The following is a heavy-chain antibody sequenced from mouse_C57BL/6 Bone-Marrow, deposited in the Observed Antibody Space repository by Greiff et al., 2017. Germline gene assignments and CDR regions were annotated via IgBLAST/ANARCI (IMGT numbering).Heavy chain of an antibody. CDR1: GYAFSSSW. Sequence: QVQLKQSGPELVKPGASVKISCKASGYAFSSSWMNWVKQRPGKGLEWIGRIYPGDGDTNYNGKFKGKATLTADKSSSTAYMHLSSLTSEDSAVYFCAKGPFDYWGQGTTLTVSS. D-gene: IGHD3-3*01. V-gene: IGHV1-82*01. CDR3: AKGPFDY. CDR2: IYPGDGDT. J-gene: IGHJ2*01.